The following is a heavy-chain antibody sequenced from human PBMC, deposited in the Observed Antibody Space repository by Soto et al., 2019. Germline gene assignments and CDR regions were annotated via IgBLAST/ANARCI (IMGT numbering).Heavy chain of an antibody. V-gene: IGHV4-34*01. D-gene: IGHD3-22*01. J-gene: IGHJ4*02. CDR2: INNSGST. CDR1: GGSFSGYY. Sequence: SETLSLTCAVYGGSFSGYYWSWIRQPPGKGLEWIGEINNSGSTNYNPSPKSRFTISVDTSKHQFSLKLSSVTAADTAVYCCARGTNPFYDSSGYYYFDYWGQGTLVTVSS. CDR3: ARGTNPFYDSSGYYYFDY.